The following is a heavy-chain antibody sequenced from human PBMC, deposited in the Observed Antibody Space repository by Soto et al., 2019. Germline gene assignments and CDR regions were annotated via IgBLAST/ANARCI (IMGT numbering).Heavy chain of an antibody. CDR1: GFTFSSYS. D-gene: IGHD3-10*01. V-gene: IGHV3-21*01. J-gene: IGHJ6*02. Sequence: EVQLVESGGGLVKPGGSLRLSCAASGFTFSSYSMNWVRQAPGKGLEWVSSISSSSSYIYYADSVKGRFTISRDNAKNSLYLQRDGLRAEDTAVYYCAREGVQHGSGPYYYYGMDVWGQGTTVTVSS. CDR3: AREGVQHGSGPYYYYGMDV. CDR2: ISSSSSYI.